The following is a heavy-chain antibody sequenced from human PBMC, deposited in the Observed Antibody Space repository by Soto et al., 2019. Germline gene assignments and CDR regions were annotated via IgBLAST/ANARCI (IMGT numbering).Heavy chain of an antibody. CDR3: ARGQEGVVATH. CDR1: GGSLSGYY. J-gene: IGHJ4*02. V-gene: IGHV4-34*01. D-gene: IGHD5-12*01. CDR2: IKDGGRT. Sequence: QVQLQQWGAGLLKPSETLSLNCAVNGGSLSGYYWSWIRQPPGKGLEWIGEIKDGGRTNYSPSLKSRATISLXTSNNQFSLRLYSVTAADTGVYYCARGQEGVVATHWDQGTLVTVSS.